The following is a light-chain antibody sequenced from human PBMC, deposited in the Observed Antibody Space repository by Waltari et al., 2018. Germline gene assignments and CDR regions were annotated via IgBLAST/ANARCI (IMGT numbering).Light chain of an antibody. V-gene: IGLV1-40*01. Sequence: QSVLTQPPSVSGAPGQRVTISSTASSSNIGAGYDGHWYQQLPGTAPKLLIYANTNRPSGVPDRFSGSKSGTSASLAITGLQAEDEADYYCQSHDSSHYVFGTGTKVTVL. CDR1: SSNIGAGYD. CDR3: QSHDSSHYV. CDR2: ANT. J-gene: IGLJ1*01.